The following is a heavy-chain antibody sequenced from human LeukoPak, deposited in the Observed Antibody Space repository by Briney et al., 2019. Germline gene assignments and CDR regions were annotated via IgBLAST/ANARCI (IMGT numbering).Heavy chain of an antibody. CDR3: AKDRQLPADY. D-gene: IGHD4-23*01. Sequence: GGSRRLSCAASGFTFSSYGMHWVRQAPGKGLEWVPFIRYDGSNKYYADSVKGRFTISRDNSKNTLYLQMNSLRAEDTAVYYCAKDRQLPADYWGQGTLVTVSS. V-gene: IGHV3-30*02. J-gene: IGHJ4*02. CDR1: GFTFSSYG. CDR2: IRYDGSNK.